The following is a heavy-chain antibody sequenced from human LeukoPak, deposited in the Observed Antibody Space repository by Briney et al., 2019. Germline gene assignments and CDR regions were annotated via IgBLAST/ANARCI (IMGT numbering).Heavy chain of an antibody. CDR1: GFTFSDYY. D-gene: IGHD6-13*01. J-gene: IGHJ4*02. V-gene: IGHV3-30*18. CDR2: ISYDGSNK. Sequence: GGSLRLSCAASGFTFSDYYMSWIRQAPGKGLEWVAVISYDGSNKYYADSVKGRFTISRDNSKNTLYLQMNSLRAEDTAVYYCAKAPIAAAGIYYFDYWGQGTLVTVSS. CDR3: AKAPIAAAGIYYFDY.